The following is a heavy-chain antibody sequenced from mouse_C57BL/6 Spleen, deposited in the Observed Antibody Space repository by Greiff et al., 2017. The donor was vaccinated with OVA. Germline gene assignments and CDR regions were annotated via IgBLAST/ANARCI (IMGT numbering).Heavy chain of an antibody. D-gene: IGHD1-1*01. Sequence: DVMLVESGEGLVKPGGSLKLSCAASGFTFSSYAMSWVRQTPEKRLEWVAYISSGGDYIYYADTVKGRFTISRDNARNTLYLQMSSLKSEDTAMYYCTRDYYGSRGLAYWGQGTLVTVSA. CDR1: GFTFSSYA. CDR3: TRDYYGSRGLAY. CDR2: ISSGGDYI. V-gene: IGHV5-9-1*02. J-gene: IGHJ3*01.